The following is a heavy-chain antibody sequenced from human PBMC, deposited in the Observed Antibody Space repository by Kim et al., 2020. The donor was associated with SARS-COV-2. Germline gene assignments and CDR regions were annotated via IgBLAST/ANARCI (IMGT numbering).Heavy chain of an antibody. D-gene: IGHD6-19*01. J-gene: IGHJ6*02. V-gene: IGHV4-39*01. CDR1: GGSISSSSYY. Sequence: SETLSLTCTVSGGSISSSSYYWGWIRQPPGKGLEWIGSIYYSGSTYYNPSLKSRVTLSVDTSKNQFSLKLSSVTAADTAVYYCARHSTYSSGWAPNYYYYYGMDVWGQGTTVTVSS. CDR3: ARHSTYSSGWAPNYYYYYGMDV. CDR2: IYYSGST.